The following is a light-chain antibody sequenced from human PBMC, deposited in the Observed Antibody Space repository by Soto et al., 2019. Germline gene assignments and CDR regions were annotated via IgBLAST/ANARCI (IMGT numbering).Light chain of an antibody. Sequence: DIPMTQSPSTLSASVGDRVTITCRASQSISNWLAWYQQKPGKAPKVLIYDASSLESGVPSRFSGSGSGTEFTLTISSLQPDDFATYYCQQYNTYWTFGQGTKVEIK. CDR2: DAS. CDR3: QQYNTYWT. CDR1: QSISNW. V-gene: IGKV1-5*01. J-gene: IGKJ1*01.